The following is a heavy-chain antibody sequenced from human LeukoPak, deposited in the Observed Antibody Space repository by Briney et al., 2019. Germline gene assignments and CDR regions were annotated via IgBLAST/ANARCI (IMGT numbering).Heavy chain of an antibody. Sequence: ASVKVSCKTFGYIFTIYGISWVRQAPGQGLEWMGWISGHNGNTNYAQKFQDRVTMTTDTSTTTGYLELRRLRSDDTAVYYCARDRNMYGIVNMFDNWGQGTLVTVSS. V-gene: IGHV1-18*01. CDR3: ARDRNMYGIVNMFDN. D-gene: IGHD1-26*01. CDR2: ISGHNGNT. J-gene: IGHJ4*02. CDR1: GYIFTIYG.